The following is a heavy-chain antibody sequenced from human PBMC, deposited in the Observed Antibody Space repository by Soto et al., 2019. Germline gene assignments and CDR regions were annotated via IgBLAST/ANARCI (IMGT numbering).Heavy chain of an antibody. Sequence: SETLSLTCAVYGGSFSGYYWSWSRQPPGKGLEWIGEINHSGGTNYNPSLKSRVTISVDTSKNQFSLKLSSVTAADTAVYYCARGRLGGAADWGQGTLVTVS. CDR3: ARGRLGGAAD. V-gene: IGHV4-34*01. CDR1: GGSFSGYY. CDR2: INHSGGT. J-gene: IGHJ4*02. D-gene: IGHD1-26*01.